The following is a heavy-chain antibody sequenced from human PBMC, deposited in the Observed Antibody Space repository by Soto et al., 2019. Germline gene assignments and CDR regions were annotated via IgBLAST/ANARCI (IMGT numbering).Heavy chain of an antibody. Sequence: ASVKVSCKASGYTFTSYDINWVRQATGQGLEWMGWMNPNSGNTGYAQKFQGRVTMTRNTSISTAYMELSSLRSEDTAVYYFARVRTDMVRGAGYYFDYWGQGTLVTVSS. V-gene: IGHV1-8*01. CDR3: ARVRTDMVRGAGYYFDY. CDR1: GYTFTSYD. CDR2: MNPNSGNT. D-gene: IGHD3-10*01. J-gene: IGHJ4*02.